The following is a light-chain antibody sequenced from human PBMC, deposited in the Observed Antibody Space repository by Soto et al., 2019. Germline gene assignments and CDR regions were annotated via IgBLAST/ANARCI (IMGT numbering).Light chain of an antibody. Sequence: DIQMTQSPSTLSASVVDRVTITCRASQSISSWVAWYQQKPGKAPKLLIYDASSLESGVPSRFSGSGSGTEFTLTISSLQPDDFATYYCQQYNSYSPYTFGQGTKLEIK. V-gene: IGKV1-5*01. J-gene: IGKJ2*01. CDR2: DAS. CDR1: QSISSW. CDR3: QQYNSYSPYT.